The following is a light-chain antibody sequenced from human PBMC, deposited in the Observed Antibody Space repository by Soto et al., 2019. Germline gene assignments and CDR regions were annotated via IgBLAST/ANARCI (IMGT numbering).Light chain of an antibody. CDR3: QQYDVHPKT. J-gene: IGKJ1*01. V-gene: IGKV1-5*01. Sequence: DIQMTQSPSTLSATAGDRVTITCRASQSISSWLAWYQQKPGKAPKVLISDASRLETGVPSRFSGSGYGTDFTLTITSLQTDDFGTYHCQQYDVHPKTFGQGTKVDIK. CDR1: QSISSW. CDR2: DAS.